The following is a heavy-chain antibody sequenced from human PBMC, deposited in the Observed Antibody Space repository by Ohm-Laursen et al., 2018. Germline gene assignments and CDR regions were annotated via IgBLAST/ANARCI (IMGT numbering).Heavy chain of an antibody. V-gene: IGHV3-23*01. Sequence: SLRLSCSASGFTFSTYGMSWVRQAPGKRLEWVSTINKNGDTTNYVDSVKGRFISSRDNSKNTLYLEMNSLRAEDTAIYYCARRIPLYGMDVWGQGTTVTVSS. J-gene: IGHJ6*02. D-gene: IGHD2-2*02. CDR1: GFTFSTYG. CDR3: ARRIPLYGMDV. CDR2: INKNGDTT.